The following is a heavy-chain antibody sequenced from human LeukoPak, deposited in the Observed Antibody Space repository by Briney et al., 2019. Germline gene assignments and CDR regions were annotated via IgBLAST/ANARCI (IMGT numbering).Heavy chain of an antibody. D-gene: IGHD3-10*01. Sequence: ASVKVSCKASGYSFTAFYIHWVRQAPGQGLEWMGWIHPRSGETNYAYKFRGRVTMTRDTSISTTYMDLGCLGSDDTAVYYCARDGEYGTGSYYRGCFDYWGQGTLVTVSS. CDR1: GYSFTAFY. J-gene: IGHJ4*02. V-gene: IGHV1-2*02. CDR2: IHPRSGET. CDR3: ARDGEYGTGSYYRGCFDY.